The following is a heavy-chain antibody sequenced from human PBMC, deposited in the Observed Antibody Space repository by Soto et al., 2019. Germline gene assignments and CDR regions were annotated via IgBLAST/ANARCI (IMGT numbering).Heavy chain of an antibody. Sequence: ASVKVSCKASGYTFTSYAMHWVRQAPGQRLEWMGWINAGNGNTKYSQKFQGRVTITRDTSASTAYMELSSLRSEDTAVYYCARQAYGWGRFDYWGQGTLVTVSS. V-gene: IGHV1-3*01. CDR2: INAGNGNT. J-gene: IGHJ4*02. CDR1: GYTFTSYA. CDR3: ARQAYGWGRFDY. D-gene: IGHD4-17*01.